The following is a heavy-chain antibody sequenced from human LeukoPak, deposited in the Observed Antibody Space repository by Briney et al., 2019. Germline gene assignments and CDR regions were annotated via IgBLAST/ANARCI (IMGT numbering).Heavy chain of an antibody. CDR2: IYYSGST. Sequence: PSETLSLTCTVSGGSISSSSYYWGWNPQPPGKGLEWIGSIYYSGSTYYNPSLKSRVTISVDTSKNQFSLKLSSVTAADTAVYYCARKYYDILTGYYSEGWGQGTLVTVSS. D-gene: IGHD3-9*01. CDR3: ARKYYDILTGYYSEG. J-gene: IGHJ4*02. CDR1: GGSISSSSYY. V-gene: IGHV4-39*01.